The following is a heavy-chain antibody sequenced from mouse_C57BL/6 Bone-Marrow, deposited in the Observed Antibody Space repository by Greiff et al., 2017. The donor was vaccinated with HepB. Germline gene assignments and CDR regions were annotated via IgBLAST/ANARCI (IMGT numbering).Heavy chain of an antibody. J-gene: IGHJ1*03. CDR2: IYPRSGNT. Sequence: QVQLKQSGAELARPGASVKLSCKASGYTFTSYGISWVKQRTGQGLEWIGEIYPRSGNTYYNEKFKGKATLTADKSSSTAYMELRSLTSEDSAVYFCARPTYYYGSSYFWYFDVWGTGTTVTVSS. D-gene: IGHD1-1*01. V-gene: IGHV1-81*01. CDR3: ARPTYYYGSSYFWYFDV. CDR1: GYTFTSYG.